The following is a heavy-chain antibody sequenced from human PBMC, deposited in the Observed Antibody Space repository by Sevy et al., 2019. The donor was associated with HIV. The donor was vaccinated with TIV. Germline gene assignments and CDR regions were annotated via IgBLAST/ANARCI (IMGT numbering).Heavy chain of an antibody. CDR2: ISSSGTTI. CDR1: GFTFSNFE. Sequence: GGSLRLSCAASGFTFSNFEMNWVRQAPGKGLEWVSYISSSGTTIYYIDSVKGRFTISRDNAKNSLYLQMNSLRAEDTAVNYWARNWAAAPGGGGYYYGMDVWGQGTTVTVSS. D-gene: IGHD6-13*01. V-gene: IGHV3-48*03. J-gene: IGHJ6*02. CDR3: ARNWAAAPGGGGYYYGMDV.